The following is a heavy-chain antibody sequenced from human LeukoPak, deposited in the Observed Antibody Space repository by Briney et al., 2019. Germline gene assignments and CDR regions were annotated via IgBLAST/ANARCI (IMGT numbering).Heavy chain of an antibody. CDR3: ARDRYSSSSKSNWFDP. CDR2: ISSSSNTI. CDR1: GFTFSTYS. J-gene: IGHJ5*02. Sequence: GGSLRLSCAASGFTFSTYSMNWVRRAPAKGLEWVSYISSSSNTIYYADSVKGRFTISRDNAKNSLYLQMNSLRAEDTAVYYCARDRYSSSSKSNWFDPWGQGTLVTVSS. V-gene: IGHV3-48*04. D-gene: IGHD6-6*01.